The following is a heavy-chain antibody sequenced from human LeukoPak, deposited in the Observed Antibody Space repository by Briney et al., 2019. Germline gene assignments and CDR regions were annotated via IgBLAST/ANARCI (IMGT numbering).Heavy chain of an antibody. V-gene: IGHV3-74*01. CDR3: AKFFGY. J-gene: IGHJ4*02. CDR1: GFTFSSYK. CDR2: INSDGSTT. Sequence: GGSLRLSCAASGFTFSSYKMHWVRQAPGKGLVWVSRINSDGSTTGYADSVKGRFTISRDNSKNTLYLQMNSLRAEDTAVYYCAKFFGYWGQGTLVTVSS.